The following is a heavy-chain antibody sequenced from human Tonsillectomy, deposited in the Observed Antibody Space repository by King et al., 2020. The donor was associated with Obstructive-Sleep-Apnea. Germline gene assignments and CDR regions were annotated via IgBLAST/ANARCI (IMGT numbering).Heavy chain of an antibody. CDR2: ISGSGGGT. CDR3: AKDIINYDSLTGPVDY. J-gene: IGHJ4*02. D-gene: IGHD3-9*01. CDR1: GFTFRSYA. V-gene: IGHV3-23*04. Sequence: VQLVESGGGLVQPGGSLRLSCACYGFTFRSYAMSWVRQAPGKGLEWVSGISGSGGGTYYADSVKGRFTISRDNSKNTLYLQMNSLRAEDTAVYYCAKDIINYDSLTGPVDYWGQGTLAT.